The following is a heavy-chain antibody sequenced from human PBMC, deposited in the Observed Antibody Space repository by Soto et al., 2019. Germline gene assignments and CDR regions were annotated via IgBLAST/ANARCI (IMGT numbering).Heavy chain of an antibody. D-gene: IGHD3-22*01. CDR2: ISAYDDNT. J-gene: IGHJ6*02. CDR1: GYRFTSYG. CDR3: ARGGYYDSSGSRNYHYYGNV. Sequence: QAQLVQSGPEVKKPGASVKVSCKASGYRFTSYGISWVRQAPGQGLEWLGWISAYDDNTKYAQTLQGRVSMSTDTSTNTAYMELRSLRSDDTAMYYCARGGYYDSSGSRNYHYYGNVWGQVTTVTVAS. V-gene: IGHV1-18*01.